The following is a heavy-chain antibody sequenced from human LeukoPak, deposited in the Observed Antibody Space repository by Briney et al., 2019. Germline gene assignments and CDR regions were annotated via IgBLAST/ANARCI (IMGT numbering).Heavy chain of an antibody. V-gene: IGHV1-8*02. D-gene: IGHD3-22*01. CDR2: MNPNSGNT. CDR1: GGTFSSYA. J-gene: IGHJ4*02. CDR3: ARGVNYYDSSGVDY. Sequence: ASVKVSCKASGGTFSSYAISWVRQATGQGLEWMGWMNPNSGNTGYAQKFQGRVTMTRNTSISTAYMELSSLRSEDTAVYYCARGVNYYDSSGVDYWGQGTLVTVSS.